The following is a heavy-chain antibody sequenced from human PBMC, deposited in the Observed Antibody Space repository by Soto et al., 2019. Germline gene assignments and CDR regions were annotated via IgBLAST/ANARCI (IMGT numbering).Heavy chain of an antibody. CDR3: AGQHQWLDS. CDR1: GESVSSSSAA. D-gene: IGHD6-19*01. Sequence: PSPTLSLPCAISGESVSSSSAAWNWIRQSPSRGLEWLGRTYYRSKWYNNYAISVKSRIIINPDTSKNQFSLQLNSVTPEDTAVYYCAGQHQWLDSWGQGTLVTVSS. J-gene: IGHJ4*02. V-gene: IGHV6-1*01. CDR2: TYYRSKWYN.